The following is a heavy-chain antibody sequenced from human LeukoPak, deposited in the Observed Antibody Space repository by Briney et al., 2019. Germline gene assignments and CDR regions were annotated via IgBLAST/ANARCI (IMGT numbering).Heavy chain of an antibody. D-gene: IGHD4-17*01. CDR2: IYSGGST. CDR1: GFTVSSNY. V-gene: IGHV3-66*02. CDR3: AREDYGDYGYYYGMDG. J-gene: IGHJ6*02. Sequence: GGSLRLSCAASGFTVSSNYMSWVRHAPGKGLEWVSVIYSGGSTYYADSVKGRFTISRDNSKNTLYLQMNSLRAEDTAVYYCAREDYGDYGYYYGMDGWGQGTTVTVSS.